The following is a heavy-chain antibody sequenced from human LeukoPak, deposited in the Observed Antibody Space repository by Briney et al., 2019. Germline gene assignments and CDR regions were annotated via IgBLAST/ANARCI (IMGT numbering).Heavy chain of an antibody. D-gene: IGHD3-22*01. CDR3: ARHSADSSGFLNYHGLDV. Sequence: SETLSLTCTVSGGSISGGSHYWGWIRQPPGKGLEWIGSIYYSGSTYYNPSLKSLATISVDTSKNQFSLKLSSVTAADTAVYYCARHSADSSGFLNYHGLDVWGQGTTVTVSS. CDR2: IYYSGST. J-gene: IGHJ6*02. CDR1: GGSISGGSHY. V-gene: IGHV4-39*01.